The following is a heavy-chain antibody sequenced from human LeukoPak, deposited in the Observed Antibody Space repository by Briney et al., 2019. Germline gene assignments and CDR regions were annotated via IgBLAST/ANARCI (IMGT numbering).Heavy chain of an antibody. J-gene: IGHJ6*03. Sequence: PGGSLRLSCAASGFTFRNYGMHWVRQAPGKGLEWVAVIYYDGSKTYYADSVKGRFTISRDNSKNTLYLQMNSLRAEDTAVYYCARSPRYYYDSSGKIAGLYYYYMDVWGKGTTVTVSS. CDR2: IYYDGSKT. CDR3: ARSPRYYYDSSGKIAGLYYYYMDV. V-gene: IGHV3-30*03. D-gene: IGHD3-22*01. CDR1: GFTFRNYG.